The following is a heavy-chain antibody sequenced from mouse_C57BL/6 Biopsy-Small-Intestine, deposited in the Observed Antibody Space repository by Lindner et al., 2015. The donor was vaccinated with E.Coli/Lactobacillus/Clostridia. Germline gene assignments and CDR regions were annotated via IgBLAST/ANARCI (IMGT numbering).Heavy chain of an antibody. J-gene: IGHJ2*01. V-gene: IGHV1-82*01. D-gene: IGHD1-1*01. Sequence: VQLQESGPELVKPGASVKISCKASGYAFSSSWMNWVKQRPGKGLEWIGRIYPGDGDTNYNGKFKGKATLTADKSSSTAYMQLSSLTSEDSAVYFCARSPFITPIVARYFDCWGQGTTLTVSS. CDR3: ARSPFITPIVARYFDC. CDR2: IYPGDGDT. CDR1: GYAFSSSW.